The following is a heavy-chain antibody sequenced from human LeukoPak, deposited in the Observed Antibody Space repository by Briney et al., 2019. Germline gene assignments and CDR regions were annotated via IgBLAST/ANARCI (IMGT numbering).Heavy chain of an antibody. Sequence: SETLSLTCTVSGGSISSYYWSWIRQPAGKGLEWIGRIYSSGSTNYNPSLKSRVTMSVDTSKNQFSLKLSSVTAADTAVYYCARDPAYGGNTPDAFDIWGQGTMVTVSS. CDR1: GGSISSYY. V-gene: IGHV4-4*07. D-gene: IGHD4-23*01. CDR2: IYSSGST. J-gene: IGHJ3*02. CDR3: ARDPAYGGNTPDAFDI.